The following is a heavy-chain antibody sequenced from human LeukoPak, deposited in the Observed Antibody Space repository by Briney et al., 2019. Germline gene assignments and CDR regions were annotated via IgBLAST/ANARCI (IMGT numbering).Heavy chain of an antibody. Sequence: GGSLRLSCAASGFTFDDYAMHWVRQAPGKGLEWVSGISWNSGSIGYADSVKGRFTISRDNAKNSLYLQMNSLRAEDTALYYCAKGNYDILTGENYYYGMDVWGQGTTVTVSS. V-gene: IGHV3-9*01. CDR2: ISWNSGSI. CDR3: AKGNYDILTGENYYYGMDV. D-gene: IGHD3-9*01. J-gene: IGHJ6*02. CDR1: GFTFDDYA.